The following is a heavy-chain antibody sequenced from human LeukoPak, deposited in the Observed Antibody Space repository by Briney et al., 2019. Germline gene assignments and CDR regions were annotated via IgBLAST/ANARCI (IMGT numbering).Heavy chain of an antibody. V-gene: IGHV3-66*01. J-gene: IGHJ4*02. CDR1: GFTVSSNY. CDR2: IYSGGST. CDR3: ARADMTTVITG. Sequence: GGSLRLSCAASGFTVSSNYMSWVRQAPGKGLEWVSVIYSGGSTYYADSVKGRFTISRDNSKNTVYLQINSLRAEDTAVYYCARADMTTVITGWGQGTLVSVSS. D-gene: IGHD4-23*01.